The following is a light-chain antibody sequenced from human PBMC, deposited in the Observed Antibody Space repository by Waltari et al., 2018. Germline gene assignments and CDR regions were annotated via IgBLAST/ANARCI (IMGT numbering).Light chain of an antibody. CDR2: EDN. CDR3: QSYDSSNWV. J-gene: IGLJ3*02. V-gene: IGLV6-57*02. CDR1: SGRIASNY. Sequence: NFMLTQPHSVSESPGKTVTISCTGSSGRIASNYVQWYQHRPGSAPTTVIYEDNQRPSGVPDRFSGSIDSSSNSASLTIAGLKTEDEADYYCQSYDSSNWVFGGGTKLTVL.